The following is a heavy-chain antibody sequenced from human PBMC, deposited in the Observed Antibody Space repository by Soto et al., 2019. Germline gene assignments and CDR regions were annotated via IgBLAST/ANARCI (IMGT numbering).Heavy chain of an antibody. J-gene: IGHJ4*02. Sequence: QVQLVQSGAEVKRPGSSVKVSCKASGGTFSSYAINWVRQAPGQGLDWMGGIIPIFGTANYAQKFQGRVTSTADESTSTVYMEMSSLRSEDTAVFYCARGSVPATVVTPFDYWGQGTLVTVSS. V-gene: IGHV1-69*12. D-gene: IGHD4-17*01. CDR1: GGTFSSYA. CDR3: ARGSVPATVVTPFDY. CDR2: IIPIFGTA.